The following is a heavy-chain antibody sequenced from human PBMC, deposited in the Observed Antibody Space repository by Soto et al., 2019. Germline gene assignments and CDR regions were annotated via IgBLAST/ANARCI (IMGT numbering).Heavy chain of an antibody. CDR1: GIKFEDFA. Sequence: GGSLRLSCSVSGIKFEDFALDWLRQAPGKGLEWVGFIRDKTYGGTTEYAAAVKGRFTISRDDSRDIAYLEMNSLKAEDTAVYYCASGYRRVVAEYFQHWGQGSLVTVSS. V-gene: IGHV3-49*03. J-gene: IGHJ1*01. CDR2: IRDKTYGGTT. D-gene: IGHD3-16*02. CDR3: ASGYRRVVAEYFQH.